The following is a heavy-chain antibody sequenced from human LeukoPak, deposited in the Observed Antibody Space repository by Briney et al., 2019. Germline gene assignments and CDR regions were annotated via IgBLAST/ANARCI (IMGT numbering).Heavy chain of an antibody. CDR1: GYTFTSYD. CDR3: ARVFSVRGVIIEAFDI. Sequence: GASVKVSCKASGYTFTSYDINWVRQATGQGLEWMGWMNPNSGNTGYAQKFQGRVTMTRNTSISTAYMELSSLRSEDTAVYYCARVFSVRGVIIEAFDIWGQGTMVTVSS. J-gene: IGHJ3*02. V-gene: IGHV1-8*01. D-gene: IGHD3-10*01. CDR2: MNPNSGNT.